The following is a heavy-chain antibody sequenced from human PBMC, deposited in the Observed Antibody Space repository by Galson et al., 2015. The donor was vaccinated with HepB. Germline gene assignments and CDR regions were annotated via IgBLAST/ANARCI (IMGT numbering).Heavy chain of an antibody. D-gene: IGHD5-24*01. CDR3: ARDDGAFDV. J-gene: IGHJ3*01. CDR1: GYTFISYF. CDR2: INLNNGDT. Sequence: SVKVSCKASGYTFISYFINWVRQAPGQGLEWMGWINLNNGDTQYSQRFQGRTTITRDTSASTAYMELSSLRSEDTAMFYCARDDGAFDVWGQGTMVTVAS. V-gene: IGHV1-3*01.